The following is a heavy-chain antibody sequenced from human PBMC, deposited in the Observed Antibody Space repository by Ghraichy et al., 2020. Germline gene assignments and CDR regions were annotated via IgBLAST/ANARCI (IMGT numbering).Heavy chain of an antibody. CDR3: ARHRPSGYDYFPFDY. Sequence: SETLSLTCTVSGGSITSGDYFWGWIRQPPGKGLEWIGSMYYSGGTYYNPSLKSRVTISIDTSKNQFSLKLSSVTVADTTVYYCARHRPSGYDYFPFDYWGQGTLVTVSS. V-gene: IGHV4-39*01. J-gene: IGHJ4*02. D-gene: IGHD5-12*01. CDR1: GGSITSGDYF. CDR2: MYYSGGT.